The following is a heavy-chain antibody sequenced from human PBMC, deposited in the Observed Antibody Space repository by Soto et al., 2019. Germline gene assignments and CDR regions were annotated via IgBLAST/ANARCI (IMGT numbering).Heavy chain of an antibody. CDR2: ISSGSGTI. J-gene: IGHJ5*02. V-gene: IGHV3-48*04. Sequence: DVQLVESGGGLVQPGGSLRLSCAASGFTFSSYAMNWVRQAPGKGLEWVSYISSGSGTIYYADSVKGRFSISRDNAKNSLYLQMNSLRAEDTAVYYCARTDCFDPWGQGNLVTVSS. CDR3: ARTDCFDP. CDR1: GFTFSSYA.